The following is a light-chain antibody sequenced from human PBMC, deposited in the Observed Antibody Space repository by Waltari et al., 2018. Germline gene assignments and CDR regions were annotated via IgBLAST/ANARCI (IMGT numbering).Light chain of an antibody. Sequence: QAVLTQPASLSASPGASASLTCNLRSGLNVGTYRIYWFQQKPGSPPQYLLRHRSDSDNHQGSGVPSRLSCSKEASANAVILLISGFQSEDEADYYCMIWHSTAWVFGGGTKLTVL. CDR2: HRSDSDN. CDR1: SGLNVGTYR. J-gene: IGLJ3*02. V-gene: IGLV5-45*01. CDR3: MIWHSTAWV.